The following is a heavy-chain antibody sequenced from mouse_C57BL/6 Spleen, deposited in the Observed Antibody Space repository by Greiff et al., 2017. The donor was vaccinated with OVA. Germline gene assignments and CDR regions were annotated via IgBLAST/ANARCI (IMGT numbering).Heavy chain of an antibody. V-gene: IGHV1-82*01. CDR1: GYAFSSSW. J-gene: IGHJ2*01. D-gene: IGHD1-1*01. CDR2: IYPGDGDT. CDR3: ARGSTTVGYFDY. Sequence: VQVVESGPELVKPGASVKISCKASGYAFSSSWMNWVKQRPGKGLEWIGRIYPGDGDTNYNGKFKGKATLTADKSSSTAYMQLSSLTAEDSAVYFCARGSTTVGYFDYWGQGTTLTVSS.